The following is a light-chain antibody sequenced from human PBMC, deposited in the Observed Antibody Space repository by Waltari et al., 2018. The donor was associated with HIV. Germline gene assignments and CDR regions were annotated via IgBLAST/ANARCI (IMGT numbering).Light chain of an antibody. CDR3: QQSYSTPHT. CDR1: QSISSY. J-gene: IGKJ2*01. CDR2: ATS. Sequence: DIQMTQSPSSLSASVGDRVTITCRASQSISSYLNWHQQKAEKAPKLLIYATSSLQIGVPSRFSGSGSGTNFTRTISSLQPEDFATYYCQQSYSTPHTFGQGTKLEIK. V-gene: IGKV1-39*01.